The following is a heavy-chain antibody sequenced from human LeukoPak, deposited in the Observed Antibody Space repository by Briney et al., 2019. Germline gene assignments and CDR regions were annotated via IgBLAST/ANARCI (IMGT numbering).Heavy chain of an antibody. J-gene: IGHJ4*02. V-gene: IGHV4-38-2*02. D-gene: IGHD3-10*02. CDR3: ARVFGGY. Sequence: SETLSLTCTVSGYSISSGYYWSWIRQPPGKGLEWIGEINHSGSTNYNPSLKSRVTISVDTSKNQFSLKLSSVTAADTAVYYCARVFGGYWGQGTLVTVSS. CDR2: INHSGST. CDR1: GYSISSGYY.